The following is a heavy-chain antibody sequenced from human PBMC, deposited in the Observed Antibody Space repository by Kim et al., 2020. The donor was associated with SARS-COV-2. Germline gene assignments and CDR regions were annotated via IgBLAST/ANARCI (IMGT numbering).Heavy chain of an antibody. D-gene: IGHD6-13*01. J-gene: IGHJ5*02. CDR3: ASLGGSSWSKDRGWFDP. CDR2: IIPIFGTA. Sequence: SVKVSCKASGGTFSSYAISWVRQAPGQGLEWMGGIIPIFGTANYAQKFQGRVTITADESTSTAYMELSSLRSEDTAVYYCASLGGSSWSKDRGWFDPWGQGTLVTVSS. CDR1: GGTFSSYA. V-gene: IGHV1-69*13.